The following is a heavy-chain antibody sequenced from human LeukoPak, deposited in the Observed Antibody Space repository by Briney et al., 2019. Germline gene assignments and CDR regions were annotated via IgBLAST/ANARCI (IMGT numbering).Heavy chain of an antibody. J-gene: IGHJ4*02. CDR1: GFTFSSHW. D-gene: IGHD2-15*01. CDR3: ARDHVVDGLVFDY. CDR2: INQYGSER. V-gene: IGHV3-7*01. Sequence: GGSLRLSCAASGFTFSSHWMSWVRQAPGKGLEWVANINQYGSERNYVDSVKGRFTFSRDNAKSSLYLQMNSLRAEDTAIYYCARDHVVDGLVFDYWGQGTLVTVSS.